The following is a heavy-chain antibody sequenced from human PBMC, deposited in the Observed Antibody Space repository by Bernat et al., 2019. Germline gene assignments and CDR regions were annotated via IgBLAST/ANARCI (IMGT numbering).Heavy chain of an antibody. V-gene: IGHV3-74*01. CDR3: ATAQQSTIFDY. CDR2: ISGDGSST. D-gene: IGHD3-3*01. Sequence: EVQLVESGGGLVQPGESLRLSCAASGFTFSSYWLHWVRQGSGKGLVWVSRISGDGSSTNYADSVKGRFTISRDNAKNTLYLQMNSLRAEDTAVYYCATAQQSTIFDYWGQGTLVTVSS. J-gene: IGHJ4*02. CDR1: GFTFSSYW.